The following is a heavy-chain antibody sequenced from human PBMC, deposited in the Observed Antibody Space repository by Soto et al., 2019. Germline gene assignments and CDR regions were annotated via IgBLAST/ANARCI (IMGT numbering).Heavy chain of an antibody. CDR1: GYTFTNYS. J-gene: IGHJ6*02. Sequence: GASVNVSCKSSGYTFTNYSIHWGRQAPGQRLECMGWINAGNGNTKYSQKFQGRVTFTRDTSASTVYMELSSLSSEDTAVFYCARDPRYYYGSGNYYTYYYGMDVWGQGTTVTVSS. CDR2: INAGNGNT. D-gene: IGHD3-10*01. V-gene: IGHV1-3*01. CDR3: ARDPRYYYGSGNYYTYYYGMDV.